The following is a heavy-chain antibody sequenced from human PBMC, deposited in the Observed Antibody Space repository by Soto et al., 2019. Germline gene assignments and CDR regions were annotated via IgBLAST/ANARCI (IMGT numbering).Heavy chain of an antibody. CDR2: ISWNSGDI. D-gene: IGHD3-10*01. CDR3: ARDLYSFGSGNYYTSVDY. Sequence: GGSLRLSCAASGFTFDDYAMHWVRQAPGKGLEWVSGISWNSGDIGYADSVRGRFTISRDNAKNSLYLQMNSLRGDDTAFYYCARDLYSFGSGNYYTSVDYWGQGTLVTVSS. J-gene: IGHJ4*02. V-gene: IGHV3-9*01. CDR1: GFTFDDYA.